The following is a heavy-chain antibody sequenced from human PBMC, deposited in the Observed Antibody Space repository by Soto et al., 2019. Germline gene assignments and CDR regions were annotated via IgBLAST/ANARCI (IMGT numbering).Heavy chain of an antibody. CDR3: ARSSTPRHHYYYYYYGMDV. D-gene: IGHD2-15*01. CDR2: IYYSGST. V-gene: IGHV4-31*03. CDR1: GGSISSGGYY. J-gene: IGHJ6*02. Sequence: SETLSLTCTFSGGSISSGGYYWSWIRQHPGKGLEWIGYIYYSGSTYYNPSLKSRVTISVDTSKNQFSLKLSSVTAADTAVYYCARSSTPRHHYYYYYYGMDVWGQGTTVTVSS.